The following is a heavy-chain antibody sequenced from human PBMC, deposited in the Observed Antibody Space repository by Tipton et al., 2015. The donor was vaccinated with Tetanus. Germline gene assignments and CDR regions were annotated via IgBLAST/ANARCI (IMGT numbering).Heavy chain of an antibody. J-gene: IGHJ3*02. CDR2: IYSGGST. D-gene: IGHD1-26*01. CDR1: GGSTHGFY. Sequence: GLVKPSETLSLSCTVSGGSTHGFYWSWIRQSAGKGLEWIGRIYSGGSTKYNPSLKSRVTMSMDTSKNRFSLKMSPVMVADTAVYFCARVLRYSALGGWDDAFEIWGQGTMVTVSS. CDR3: ARVLRYSALGGWDDAFEI. V-gene: IGHV4-4*07.